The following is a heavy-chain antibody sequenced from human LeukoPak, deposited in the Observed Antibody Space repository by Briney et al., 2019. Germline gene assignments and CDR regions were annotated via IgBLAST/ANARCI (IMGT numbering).Heavy chain of an antibody. J-gene: IGHJ4*01. D-gene: IGHD3-10*01. CDR2: IYYSGST. V-gene: IGHV4-39*01. CDR3: ARRPEYYYGSGRYSEYYFEC. Sequence: SETLSLTCTVSGGSISSSSYYWGWIRQPPGKGLEWIGSIYYSGSTYYNPSLKSRVTISVDTSKNQFSLKLSSVTAADTAVYYCARRPEYYYGSGRYSEYYFECWGHGTLV. CDR1: GGSISSSSYY.